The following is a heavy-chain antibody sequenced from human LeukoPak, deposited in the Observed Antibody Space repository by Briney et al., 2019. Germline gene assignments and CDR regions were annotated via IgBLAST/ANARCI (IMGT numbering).Heavy chain of an antibody. J-gene: IGHJ5*02. V-gene: IGHV3-11*04. CDR1: GFTFSDYY. CDR2: ISSSGSTI. Sequence: GGSLRLSCAASGFTFSDYYMNWIRQAPGKGLEWLSYISSSGSTIYYADSVKGRFTISRDNAENSVHLQMNSLRVEDTAVYYCVREGGSGWYSGWFDPWGQGTLVTVSS. CDR3: VREGGSGWYSGWFDP. D-gene: IGHD6-19*01.